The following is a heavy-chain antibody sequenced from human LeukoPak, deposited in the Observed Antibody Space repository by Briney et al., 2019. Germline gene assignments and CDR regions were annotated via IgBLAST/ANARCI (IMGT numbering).Heavy chain of an antibody. V-gene: IGHV4-4*07. D-gene: IGHD2-2*02. J-gene: IGHJ6*03. CDR3: ARSHVVSKDSAIDYYYYYMDV. CDR1: GGSISSYY. Sequence: SETLSLTCTVSGGSISSYYWSWIRQPAGKGLEWIGRIYTSGSTNYNPSLKSRVTMSVDTSKNQFSLKLSSVTAADTAVYYCARSHVVSKDSAIDYYYYYMDVWGKGTTVTVSS. CDR2: IYTSGST.